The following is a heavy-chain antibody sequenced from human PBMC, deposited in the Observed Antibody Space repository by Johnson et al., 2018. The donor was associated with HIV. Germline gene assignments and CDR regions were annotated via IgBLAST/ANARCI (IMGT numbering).Heavy chain of an antibody. CDR3: ARVGLLPIGTSDAFDI. D-gene: IGHD3-22*01. CDR2: IGTAGDT. J-gene: IGHJ3*02. Sequence: VQLVESGGGLVQPGGSLRLSCAASGFTFSSYDMHWVRQATGKGLEWVSAIGTAGDTYYPGSVKGRFTISRDNSKNTLYLQMNSLRAEDTAVYYCARVGLLPIGTSDAFDIWGQGTMVTVSS. V-gene: IGHV3-13*01. CDR1: GFTFSSYD.